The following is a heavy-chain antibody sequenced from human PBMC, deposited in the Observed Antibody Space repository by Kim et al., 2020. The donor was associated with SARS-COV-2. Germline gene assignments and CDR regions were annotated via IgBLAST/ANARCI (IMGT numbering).Heavy chain of an antibody. D-gene: IGHD4-17*01. CDR3: ARHDSGDYHKPFDY. V-gene: IGHV5-10-1*01. Sequence: TQSVQGHVTISADKSISTAYLQCSSLKASDTSMYYCARHDSGDYHKPFDYWGQGTLVTVSS. J-gene: IGHJ4*02.